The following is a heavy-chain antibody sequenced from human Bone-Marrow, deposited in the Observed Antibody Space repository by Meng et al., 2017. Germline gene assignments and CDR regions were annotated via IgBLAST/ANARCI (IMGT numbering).Heavy chain of an antibody. D-gene: IGHD3-10*01. J-gene: IGHJ4*02. Sequence: NHSGSTNYNPSLKSRVTISVDTSKNQFSLKLNSVTAADTAVYYCARGRYCYGSGSLFDYWGQGTLVTVSS. V-gene: IGHV4-34*01. CDR2: NHSGST. CDR3: ARGRYCYGSGSLFDY.